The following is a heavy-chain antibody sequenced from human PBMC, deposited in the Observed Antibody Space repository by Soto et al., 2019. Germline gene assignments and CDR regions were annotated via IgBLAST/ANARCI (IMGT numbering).Heavy chain of an antibody. CDR1: GFTFRNAW. D-gene: IGHD3-10*01. Sequence: GGSMRLSCAASGFTFRNAWMNWVRQAPGKGLEWVGRIKSKTDGGTTDYAALVKGRFTISRDDSKNTLYLQMNSLKTEDTAVYYCTTGGNHYGSGSYYKWGQGTLVTVSS. CDR2: IKSKTDGGTT. V-gene: IGHV3-15*07. J-gene: IGHJ4*02. CDR3: TTGGNHYGSGSYYK.